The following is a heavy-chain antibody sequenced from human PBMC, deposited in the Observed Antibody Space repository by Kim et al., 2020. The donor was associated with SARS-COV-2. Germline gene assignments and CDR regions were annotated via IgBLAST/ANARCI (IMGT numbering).Heavy chain of an antibody. J-gene: IGHJ4*02. V-gene: IGHV4-31*03. Sequence: SETLSLTCTVSGVSISTGDYYWTWIRQHPGKGLEWIGYIDNSGSTYYNPSLKSRVIMSVDTSKNQFSLKLSSVTAADTAVYYCARDGGSGPDFDYWGQGTLVTVSS. CDR3: ARDGGSGPDFDY. CDR1: GVSISTGDYY. D-gene: IGHD6-19*01. CDR2: IDNSGST.